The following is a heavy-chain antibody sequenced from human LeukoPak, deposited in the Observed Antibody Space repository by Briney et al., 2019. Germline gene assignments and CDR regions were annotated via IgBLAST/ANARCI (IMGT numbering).Heavy chain of an antibody. D-gene: IGHD3-22*01. CDR2: MYYSGST. Sequence: SETLSLTCTVSGGSFSGYYWSWIRQSPGKGLVWIGYMYYSGSTNYNPSLKSRVTMSVDMSKNQFSLKLSSVTAADTALYYCARHFTYYYDSSGFPRDAFDIWGQGTMVTVSS. CDR1: GGSFSGYY. J-gene: IGHJ3*02. CDR3: ARHFTYYYDSSGFPRDAFDI. V-gene: IGHV4-59*08.